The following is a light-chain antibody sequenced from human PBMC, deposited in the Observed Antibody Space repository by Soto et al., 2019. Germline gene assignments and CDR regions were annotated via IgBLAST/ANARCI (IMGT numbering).Light chain of an antibody. CDR2: AAS. CDR3: QQYNNWPLST. J-gene: IGKJ2*01. CDR1: QSVRRD. Sequence: IVMTQSPATLSVSPGEGATLSCRASQSVRRDLAWYQQRPGQAPRLLIYAASTRATGIPARFSGSGSGTEFTLTITSLQSDDSAIFYCQQYNNWPLSTFGQGTNLEIK. V-gene: IGKV3D-15*01.